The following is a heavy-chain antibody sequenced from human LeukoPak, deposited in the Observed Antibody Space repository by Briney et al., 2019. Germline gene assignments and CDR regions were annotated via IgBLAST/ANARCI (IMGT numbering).Heavy chain of an antibody. CDR3: ARGPNESRTSCYPDY. V-gene: IGHV4-59*01. J-gene: IGHJ4*02. Sequence: SETLSLTCTVSGGSISSYYWSWIRQPPGKGLEWIGYIYYSGSTNYNPSLKSRVTISVDTSKNQFSLKLSSVTAADTAVYYCARGPNESRTSCYPDYWGQGTLVTVSS. CDR2: IYYSGST. D-gene: IGHD2-2*01. CDR1: GGSISSYY.